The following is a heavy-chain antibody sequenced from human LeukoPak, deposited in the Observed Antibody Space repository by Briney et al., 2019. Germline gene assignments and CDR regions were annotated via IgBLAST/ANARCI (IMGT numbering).Heavy chain of an antibody. CDR2: IHPSGGST. Sequence: ASVKVSCKASGYTFTSYYMHWVRQAPGREPEWMGIIHPSGGSTSYAQKFQGRVTMTRDTSTSTGYRELNSLISEDTAVYYCARDPLGRGYVYSFDYWGQGTLVTVSS. D-gene: IGHD3-16*01. V-gene: IGHV1-46*01. CDR3: ARDPLGRGYVYSFDY. J-gene: IGHJ4*02. CDR1: GYTFTSYY.